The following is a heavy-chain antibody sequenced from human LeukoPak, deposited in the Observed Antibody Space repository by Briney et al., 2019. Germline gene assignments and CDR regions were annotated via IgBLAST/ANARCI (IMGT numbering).Heavy chain of an antibody. CDR1: GYTFTSYY. D-gene: IGHD6-19*01. V-gene: IGHV1-46*01. CDR2: INPSGGST. Sequence: ASVKVSCKASGYTFTSYYMHWVRQAPGQGLEWMGIINPSGGSTSYAQKFQGRVTMTRDPSTSTVYMELSSLRSEDTAVYYCARVARDRIAVAGLDYWAREPWSPSPQ. J-gene: IGHJ4*02. CDR3: ARVARDRIAVAGLDY.